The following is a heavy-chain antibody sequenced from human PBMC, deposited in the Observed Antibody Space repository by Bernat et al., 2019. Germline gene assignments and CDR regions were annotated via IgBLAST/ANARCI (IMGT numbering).Heavy chain of an antibody. D-gene: IGHD1-1*01. J-gene: IGHJ6*02. Sequence: QVQLQQSGPGLVKPSQTLSLTCAISGDSASSNSATWNWNRQSPSRGLEWLGRTYYRSKWYSAYAVSVKSRITINPDTSKNQLSLQLNAVTPEDTAVYYCANGPGQLEHWGQGTTVTVSS. V-gene: IGHV6-1*01. CDR2: TYYRSKWYS. CDR3: ANGPGQLEH. CDR1: GDSASSNSAT.